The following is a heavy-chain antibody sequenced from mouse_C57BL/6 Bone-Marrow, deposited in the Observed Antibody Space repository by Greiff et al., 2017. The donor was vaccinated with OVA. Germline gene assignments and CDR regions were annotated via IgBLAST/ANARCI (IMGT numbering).Heavy chain of an antibody. CDR2: INPNNGGT. V-gene: IGHV1-26*01. J-gene: IGHJ2*01. CDR1: GYTFTDYY. Sequence: EVQLQQSGPELVKPGASVKISCKASGYTFTDYYMNWVKQSHGKSLEWIGDINPNNGGTSYNQKFKGKATLTVDKSSSTAYMELRSLTSEDSAVYYCARSRNWDRDYWGQGTTLTVSS. CDR3: ARSRNWDRDY. D-gene: IGHD4-1*01.